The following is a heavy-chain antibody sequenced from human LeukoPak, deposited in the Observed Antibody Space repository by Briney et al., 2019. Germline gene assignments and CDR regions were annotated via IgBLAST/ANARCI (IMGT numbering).Heavy chain of an antibody. D-gene: IGHD2-15*01. CDR1: GGTISRYY. V-gene: IGHV4-59*06. CDR3: ARVGYCSGGSCYNSYYFDY. Sequence: SETLSLTCTVSGGTISRYYWSWIRQPPGKGLEWIGYIYYSGSTYYNPSLKSRVTISVDTSKNQFSLKLSSVTAADTAVYYCARVGYCSGGSCYNSYYFDYWGQGTLVTVSS. J-gene: IGHJ4*02. CDR2: IYYSGST.